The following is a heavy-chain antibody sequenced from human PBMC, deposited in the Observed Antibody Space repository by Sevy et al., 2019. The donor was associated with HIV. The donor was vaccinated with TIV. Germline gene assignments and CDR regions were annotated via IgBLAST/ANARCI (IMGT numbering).Heavy chain of an antibody. J-gene: IGHJ4*02. Sequence: GGSLRLSCAASGFTFSIYTMSWVRQAPGKGLEWVSTFCFGGSKIYYADSVKGRFTISRDNSRNTVYLQMNSLGADDTAVYYCAREGCTQPHDYWGQGTVVTVSS. CDR2: FCFGGSKI. CDR1: GFTFSIYT. D-gene: IGHD2-8*01. CDR3: AREGCTQPHDY. V-gene: IGHV3-23*01.